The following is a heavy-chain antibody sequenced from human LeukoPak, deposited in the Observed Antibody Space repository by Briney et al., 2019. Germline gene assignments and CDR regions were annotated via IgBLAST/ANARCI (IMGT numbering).Heavy chain of an antibody. CDR1: GGSISSSNW. CDR3: AKGEDHGSGTVHFAL. CDR2: IYHGGST. Sequence: SGPLSLTCAVSGGSISSSNWWSWVRQPPGKGLEWIGEIYHGGSTNYNPSLKSRVAMSVDRSRNQFSLQLSSVTAADTAVYYCAKGEDHGSGTVHFALWGQGTLVSVS. D-gene: IGHD3-10*01. J-gene: IGHJ4*02. V-gene: IGHV4-4*02.